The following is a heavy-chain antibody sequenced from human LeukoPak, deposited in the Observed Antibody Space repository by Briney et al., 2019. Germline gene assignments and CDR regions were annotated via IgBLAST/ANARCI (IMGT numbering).Heavy chain of an antibody. CDR3: ARGGDGSGSFDY. V-gene: IGHV3-11*06. D-gene: IGHD3-10*01. J-gene: IGHJ4*02. CDR2: ISSSSSYT. CDR1: GFTFSDYY. Sequence: GGSLRLSCAASGFTFSDYYMSWIRQAPGKGLEWVSYISSSSSYTNYADSVKGRFTISRDNAKNSLYLQMNSLRAEDTAVYYYARGGDGSGSFDYWGQGTLVTVSS.